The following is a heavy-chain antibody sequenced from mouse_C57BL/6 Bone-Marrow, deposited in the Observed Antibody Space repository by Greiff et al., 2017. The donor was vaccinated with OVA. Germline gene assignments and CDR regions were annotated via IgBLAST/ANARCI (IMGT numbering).Heavy chain of an antibody. CDR1: GYAFSSSW. J-gene: IGHJ2*01. Sequence: QVQLKQSGPELVKPGASVKISCKASGYAFSSSWMNWVKQRPGKGLEWIGRIYPGDGDTNYNGKFKGKATLTADKSSSTAYMQLSSLTSEDSAVYFCARSQSHYSPVDYWGQGTTLTVSS. V-gene: IGHV1-82*01. D-gene: IGHD1-2*01. CDR2: IYPGDGDT. CDR3: ARSQSHYSPVDY.